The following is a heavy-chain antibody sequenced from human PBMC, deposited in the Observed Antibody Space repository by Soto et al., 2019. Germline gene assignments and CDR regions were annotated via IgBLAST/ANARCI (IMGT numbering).Heavy chain of an antibody. Sequence: SETLSLTCTVSCGSISTYYWSWIRQPPGNGLECIGYIYYTVGSPXXNPSLKSXXAISVGMSNNXFSLKLSTVTAAETDXYYCERLGGFYQAFDSWRQGTLVTXSS. CDR1: CGSISTYY. V-gene: IGHV4-59*08. D-gene: IGHD3-22*01. J-gene: IGHJ4*02. CDR2: IYYTVGSP. CDR3: ERLGGFYQAFDS.